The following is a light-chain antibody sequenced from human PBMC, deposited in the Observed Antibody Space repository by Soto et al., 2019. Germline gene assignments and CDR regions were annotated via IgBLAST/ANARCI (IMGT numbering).Light chain of an antibody. J-gene: IGLJ1*01. CDR2: EVS. CDR3: SSFTSSSTRV. Sequence: QSALTQPASVSGSPGQSITISCIGTSSDVGGYNYVSWYQQHPGKAPKLMIYEVSNRPSGVSNRFSGSKSGNTASLTISGLQAEDEADYYCSSFTSSSTRVFATGTKVTVL. V-gene: IGLV2-14*01. CDR1: SSDVGGYNY.